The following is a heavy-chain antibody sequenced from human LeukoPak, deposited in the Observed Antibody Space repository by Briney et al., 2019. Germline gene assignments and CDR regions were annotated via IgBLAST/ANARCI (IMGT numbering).Heavy chain of an antibody. D-gene: IGHD2-21*01. CDR3: VRDNSQRFRFHP. V-gene: IGHV3-7*05. CDR1: GFDFRIFL. CDR2: INQDGGEK. J-gene: IGHJ5*02. Sequence: GGSLRLSCAASGFDFRIFLMSWVRHAPGKGLEWVANINQDGGEKYYVDSVKGRFTISRDNAKNSLYLQMHSLRAEDTAVYYCVRDNSQRFRFHPWGQGALVTVSS.